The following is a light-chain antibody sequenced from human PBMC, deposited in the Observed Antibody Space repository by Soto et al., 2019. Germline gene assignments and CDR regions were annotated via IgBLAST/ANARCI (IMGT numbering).Light chain of an antibody. J-gene: IGLJ3*02. CDR3: QSHDSSLSGWV. CDR1: SSNIGAGYD. V-gene: IGLV1-40*01. CDR2: GNS. Sequence: QSVLTQPPSVSGAPGQRVTISCTGSSSNIGAGYDVHWYQQLPGTAPKLLIYGNSNRPSGVPDRFSGSKSGTSASLAITGLRAGDAADYYCQSHDSSLSGWVFGGGTKLTVL.